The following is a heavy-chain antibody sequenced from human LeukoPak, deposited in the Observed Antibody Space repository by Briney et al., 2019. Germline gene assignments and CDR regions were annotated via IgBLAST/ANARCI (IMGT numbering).Heavy chain of an antibody. Sequence: LETLSLTCTVSGGSISSSSYYWGWIRQPPGKGLEWIGSIYYSGSTYYNPSLKSRVTISVDTSKNQFSLKLSSVTAADTAVYYCAAADYATPAAFDYWGQGTLVTVSS. CDR3: AAADYATPAAFDY. D-gene: IGHD4-17*01. CDR1: GGSISSSSYY. CDR2: IYYSGST. V-gene: IGHV4-39*07. J-gene: IGHJ4*02.